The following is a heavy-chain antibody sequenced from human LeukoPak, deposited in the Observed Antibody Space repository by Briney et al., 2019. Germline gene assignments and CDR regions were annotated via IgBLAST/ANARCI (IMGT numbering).Heavy chain of an antibody. CDR3: VRDRRGYGGNWDY. CDR2: IHPGNGDS. CDR1: GYTFTGYY. V-gene: IGHV1-2*02. J-gene: IGHJ4*02. D-gene: IGHD4-23*01. Sequence: ASVKVSCRTSGYTFTGYYLHWVRRAPGQGPEWVGWIHPGNGDSRFSQKFQGRVSMTRDTSISTAYMDLTTLTSDDTAMYFCVRDRRGYGGNWDYWGQGTLVTVSS.